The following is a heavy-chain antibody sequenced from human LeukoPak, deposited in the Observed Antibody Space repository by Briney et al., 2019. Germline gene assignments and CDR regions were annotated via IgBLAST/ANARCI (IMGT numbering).Heavy chain of an antibody. V-gene: IGHV1-18*01. Sequence: ASVKVSRKAAGYSLITYGISWVRQAPGQGLEWMGWISAYNGNTNYAHKLQGRVTVTTDTSTNTAYMELRSLRSDDTAVYYCARERKSSYDTLTGYYKSDAFDIWGQGTMVTVSS. J-gene: IGHJ3*02. CDR3: ARERKSSYDTLTGYYKSDAFDI. D-gene: IGHD3-9*01. CDR2: ISAYNGNT. CDR1: GYSLITYG.